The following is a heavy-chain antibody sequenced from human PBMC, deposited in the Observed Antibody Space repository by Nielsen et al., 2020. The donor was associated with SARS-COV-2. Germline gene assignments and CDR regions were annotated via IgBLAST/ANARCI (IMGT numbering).Heavy chain of an antibody. Sequence: SETLSLTCTVSGGSISSYYWSWIRQPPGKGLEWIGYIYYSGSTNYNPSLKSRVTISVDTSKNQFSLKLSSVTAADTAVYYCARLYCSSTSCYFDYWGQGTLVTVLL. J-gene: IGHJ4*02. CDR3: ARLYCSSTSCYFDY. CDR2: IYYSGST. D-gene: IGHD2-2*01. CDR1: GGSISSYY. V-gene: IGHV4-59*01.